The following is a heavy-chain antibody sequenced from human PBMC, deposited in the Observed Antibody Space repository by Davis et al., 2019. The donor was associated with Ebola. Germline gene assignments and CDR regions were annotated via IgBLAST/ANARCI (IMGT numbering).Heavy chain of an antibody. CDR3: ARAGGHYDILTGPRDYAFDI. CDR2: IYYSGST. CDR1: GGSVKSHY. Sequence: SETLSLTCSVSGGSVKSHYWSWIRQPPGKGLEWIGYIYYSGSTNYNPSLKSRVTISVDTSKNQFSLKLSSVTAADTAVYYCARAGGHYDILTGPRDYAFDIWGQGTMVTVSS. V-gene: IGHV4-59*02. J-gene: IGHJ3*02. D-gene: IGHD3-9*01.